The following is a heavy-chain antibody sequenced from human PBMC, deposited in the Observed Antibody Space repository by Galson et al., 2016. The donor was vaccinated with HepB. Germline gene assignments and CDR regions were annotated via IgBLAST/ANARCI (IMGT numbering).Heavy chain of an antibody. Sequence: SLRLSCAASGFTFSSYGMHWVRQAPGKGLEWVANMKEEGSEVYYMDSVRGRLTISRDNAKNSLYLQINSLRVEDTAVYYCARGGVPYGMDVWGQGTTVTVSS. D-gene: IGHD3-10*01. CDR3: ARGGVPYGMDV. CDR2: MKEEGSEV. J-gene: IGHJ6*02. V-gene: IGHV3-7*03. CDR1: GFTFSSYG.